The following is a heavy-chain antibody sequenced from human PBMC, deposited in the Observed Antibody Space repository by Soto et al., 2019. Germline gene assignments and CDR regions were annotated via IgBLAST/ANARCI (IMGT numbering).Heavy chain of an antibody. Sequence: ASVKVSCKASGYTFTSYGISWVRQAPGQGLEWMGWISAYNGNTNYAQKLQGRVTMTTDTSTSTAYMELRSLRSDDTAVYYCAGGTNCDSSGYYLDYWGQGTLVTVSS. V-gene: IGHV1-18*01. CDR3: AGGTNCDSSGYYLDY. J-gene: IGHJ4*02. D-gene: IGHD3-22*01. CDR2: ISAYNGNT. CDR1: GYTFTSYG.